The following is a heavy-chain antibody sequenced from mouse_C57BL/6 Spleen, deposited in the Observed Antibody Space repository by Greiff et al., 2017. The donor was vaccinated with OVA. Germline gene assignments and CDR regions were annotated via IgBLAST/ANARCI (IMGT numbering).Heavy chain of an antibody. CDR2: IWSDGST. D-gene: IGHD1-1*01. V-gene: IGHV2-6-1*01. J-gene: IGHJ2*01. CDR1: GFSLTSYG. CDR3: ARHGSDYGSSFDY. Sequence: VKVVESGPGLVAPSQSLSITCTVSGFSLTSYGVHWVRQPPGKGLEWLVVIWSDGSTTYNSALKSRLSISKDNSKSQVFLKMNSLQTDDTAMYYCARHGSDYGSSFDYWGQGTTLTVSS.